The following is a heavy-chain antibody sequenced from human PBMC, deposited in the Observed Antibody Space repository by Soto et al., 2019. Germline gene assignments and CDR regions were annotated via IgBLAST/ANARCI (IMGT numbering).Heavy chain of an antibody. J-gene: IGHJ6*02. V-gene: IGHV1-46*01. Sequence: ASVKVSCKTSGYTFTNYFLHWVRQAPGQGLEWMGAKNPGNRITNYALKFQGRVTMTRDTSTKTVYLELSSLRSEDTAVYSCAEDQNYYDFWAGSYYYHGMDVWGQGTTVTVSS. CDR2: KNPGNRIT. CDR3: AEDQNYYDFWAGSYYYHGMDV. CDR1: GYTFTNYF. D-gene: IGHD3-3*01.